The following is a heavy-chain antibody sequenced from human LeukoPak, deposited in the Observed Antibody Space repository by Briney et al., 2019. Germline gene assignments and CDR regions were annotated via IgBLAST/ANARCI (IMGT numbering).Heavy chain of an antibody. J-gene: IGHJ6*03. V-gene: IGHV1-18*01. CDR1: GYRFSRYG. CDR2: VSVFNGDT. Sequence: GASVKVSCKASGYRFSRYGISWVRRAPGQGPEWVGWVSVFNGDTKYAQKFQGRVTVTTEISTDTAYMELSSLRSDDTGVYYCARGHGYYYYMDVWGQGTTVTVTS. CDR3: ARGHGYYYYMDV. D-gene: IGHD6-13*01.